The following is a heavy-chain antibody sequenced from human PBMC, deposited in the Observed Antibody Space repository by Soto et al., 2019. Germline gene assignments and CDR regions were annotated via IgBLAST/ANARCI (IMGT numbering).Heavy chain of an antibody. J-gene: IGHJ2*01. V-gene: IGHV4-34*01. CDR1: GGSFSGYY. CDR2: IDHSGGT. Sequence: QVQLQQWGAGLLKPSETLSLTCAVYGGSFSGYYWSWIRQPPGKGLEWIGEIDHSGGTNYNPSLKSRVTISVDTTNNPFSLQMSFVTAAGTAVNFCASGGRKQLVRSQYFDLWGRGTLVTVSS. D-gene: IGHD6-13*01. CDR3: ASGGRKQLVRSQYFDL.